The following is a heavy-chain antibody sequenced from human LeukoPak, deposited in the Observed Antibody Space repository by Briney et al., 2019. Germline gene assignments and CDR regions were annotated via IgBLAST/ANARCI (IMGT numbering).Heavy chain of an antibody. D-gene: IGHD3-22*01. CDR1: GYAFTGYY. J-gene: IGHJ4*02. Sequence: ASVKVSCKASGYAFTGYYMHWVRQAPGQGLEWMVWINPNSGGTNYAQKFQGRVTMTRDTSISTAYMELSRLRSDDTAVYYCALMGFYYYDSSGYYWVGDYWGQGTLVTVSS. CDR2: INPNSGGT. V-gene: IGHV1-2*02. CDR3: ALMGFYYYDSSGYYWVGDY.